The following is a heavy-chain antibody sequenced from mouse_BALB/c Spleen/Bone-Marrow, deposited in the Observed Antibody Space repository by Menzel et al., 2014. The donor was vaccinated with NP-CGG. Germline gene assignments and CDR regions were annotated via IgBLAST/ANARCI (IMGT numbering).Heavy chain of an antibody. Sequence: QVQLQQSGAELMKPGASVKLSCKATGYTFSSYWIEWEKQRPGHGLEWIGVILPGSGSTNYNEKFKGKATFTADTSSNTSYMRLSSLTSEDSAVYYCARSTMSTPFAYWGQGTLVTVSA. CDR1: GYTFSSYW. CDR3: ARSTMSTPFAY. CDR2: ILPGSGST. V-gene: IGHV1-9*01. J-gene: IGHJ3*01. D-gene: IGHD2-4*01.